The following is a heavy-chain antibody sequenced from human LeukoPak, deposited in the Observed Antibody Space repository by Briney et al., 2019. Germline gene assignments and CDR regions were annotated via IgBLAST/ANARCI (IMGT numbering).Heavy chain of an antibody. CDR2: IYYSGST. V-gene: IGHV4-59*11. Sequence: SETLSLTCTVSGGSISSHYWSWIRQPPGKGLEWIGYIYYSGSTNYNPSLKSRVTISVDTSKNQFSLKLSSVTAADTAVYYCARDQDTIFGGTRDGIHNWFDPWGQGTLVTVSS. CDR1: GGSISSHY. CDR3: ARDQDTIFGGTRDGIHNWFDP. J-gene: IGHJ5*02. D-gene: IGHD3-3*01.